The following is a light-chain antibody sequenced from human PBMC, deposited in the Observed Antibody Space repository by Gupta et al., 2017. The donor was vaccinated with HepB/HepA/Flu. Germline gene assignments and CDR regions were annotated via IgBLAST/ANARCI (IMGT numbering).Light chain of an antibody. CDR2: DAS. J-gene: IGKJ5*01. CDR1: QSVSSN. V-gene: IGKV3-15*01. Sequence: EIVMTQSPATLSVSPGERVTLSCRASQSVSSNLAWYQQKPGQAPRLLIYDASTRATGIPARFSGSGSGTEFTLTISSRQSEDFAVYYCQQNNNWPPITFGQGTRLEI. CDR3: QQNNNWPPIT.